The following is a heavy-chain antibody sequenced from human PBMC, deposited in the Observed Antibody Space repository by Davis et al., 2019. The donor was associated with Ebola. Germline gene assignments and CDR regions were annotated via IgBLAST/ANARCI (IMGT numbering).Heavy chain of an antibody. CDR1: GVSITTHY. Sequence: PSETLSLTCTVSGVSITTHYWSWIRQPPGQGLEWIGEFNHIGVTSYSPSLESRITVSADTSKNEIYLKLNSVTAADTAVYYCARGPYSAWPLGAHWGQGTRVTVSS. CDR2: FNHIGVT. J-gene: IGHJ1*01. D-gene: IGHD1-26*01. CDR3: ARGPYSAWPLGAH. V-gene: IGHV4-34*01.